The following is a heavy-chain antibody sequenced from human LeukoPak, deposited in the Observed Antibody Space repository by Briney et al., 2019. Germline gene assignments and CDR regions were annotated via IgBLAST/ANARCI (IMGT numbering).Heavy chain of an antibody. Sequence: PGGSLRLSCAVSGFSFTNYWMHWVRQDPGKGLVWVSYISSDGSVTKYADSVKGRFTISRDNAVNTLYLQMNSLRVEVTAVYYCVRGSLRLPRSTPDYWGQGTLVTVSS. CDR1: GFSFTNYW. CDR2: ISSDGSVT. J-gene: IGHJ4*02. V-gene: IGHV3-74*03. CDR3: VRGSLRLPRSTPDY. D-gene: IGHD2-21*02.